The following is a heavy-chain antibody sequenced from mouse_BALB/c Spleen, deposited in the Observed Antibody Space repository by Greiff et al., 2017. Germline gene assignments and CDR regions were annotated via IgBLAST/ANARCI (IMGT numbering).Heavy chain of an antibody. CDR3: ARHGGSYDYGRFAY. Sequence: DVKLVESGGDLVKPGGSLKLSCAASGFTFSSYGMSWVRQTPDKRLEWVATISSGGSYTYYPDSVKGRFTISRDNAKNTLYLQMSSLKSEDTAMYYCARHGGSYDYGRFAYWGQGTLVTVSA. J-gene: IGHJ3*01. D-gene: IGHD2-4*01. CDR1: GFTFSSYG. CDR2: ISSGGSYT. V-gene: IGHV5-6*02.